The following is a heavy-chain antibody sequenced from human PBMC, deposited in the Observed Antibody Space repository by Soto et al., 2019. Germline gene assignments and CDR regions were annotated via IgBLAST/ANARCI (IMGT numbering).Heavy chain of an antibody. CDR1: GYTFTSYG. CDR3: ARVVPDILTGYHSWFGP. CDR2: ISAYNGNT. Sequence: ASVKVSCKASGYTFTSYGISWVRQAPGQGLEWMGWISAYNGNTNYAQKLQGRVTMTTDTSTSTAYMELRSLRSDDTAVYYCARVVPDILTGYHSWFGPWGPGTLVTVSS. J-gene: IGHJ5*02. D-gene: IGHD3-9*01. V-gene: IGHV1-18*01.